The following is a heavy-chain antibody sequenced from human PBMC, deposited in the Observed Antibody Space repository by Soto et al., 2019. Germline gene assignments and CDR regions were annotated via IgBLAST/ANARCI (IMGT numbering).Heavy chain of an antibody. V-gene: IGHV4-61*01. Sequence: SETLSLTCTVSGGSVSSGSYYWSWIRQPPGKGLEWIGYIYYSGSTNYNPSLKSRVTISVDTSKNQFSLKLSSVTVADTAFYYCAGGGSILVATRGLKDVWGKGTTVTVSS. D-gene: IGHD3-9*01. CDR2: IYYSGST. CDR3: AGGGSILVATRGLKDV. J-gene: IGHJ6*04. CDR1: GGSVSSGSYY.